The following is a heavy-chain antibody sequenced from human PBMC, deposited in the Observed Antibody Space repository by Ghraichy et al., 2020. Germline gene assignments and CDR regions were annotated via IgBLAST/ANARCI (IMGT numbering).Heavy chain of an antibody. Sequence: SQTLSLTCTVSGGSISSSSYYWGWIRQPPGKGLEWIGSIYYSGSTYYNPSLKSRVTISVDTSKNQFSLKLSSVTAADTAVYYCARLPNYYDSSGYSSVQHWGQGTLVTVSS. V-gene: IGHV4-39*01. CDR3: ARLPNYYDSSGYSSVQH. CDR2: IYYSGST. CDR1: GGSISSSSYY. D-gene: IGHD3-22*01. J-gene: IGHJ1*01.